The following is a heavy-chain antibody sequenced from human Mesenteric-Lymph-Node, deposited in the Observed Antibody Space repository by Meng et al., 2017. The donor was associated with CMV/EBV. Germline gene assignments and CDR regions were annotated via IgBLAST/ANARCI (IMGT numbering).Heavy chain of an antibody. V-gene: IGHV3-73*01. CDR3: TRQGGYWFDP. CDR1: GFSLSGSS. CDR2: IRSKTDKYAT. Sequence: GESLKISYVASGFSLSGSSVHWVRRPFGKGLEWVGHIRSKTDKYATAYSASLQGRFTISRDDSKNTAYLQMNDLKTEDTAVYYCTRQGGYWFDPWGRGTLVTVSS. J-gene: IGHJ5*02. D-gene: IGHD2-15*01.